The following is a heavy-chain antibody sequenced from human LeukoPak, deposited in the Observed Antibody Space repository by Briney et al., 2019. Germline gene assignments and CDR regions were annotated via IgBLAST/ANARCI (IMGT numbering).Heavy chain of an antibody. CDR1: GGSFRSTTYY. D-gene: IGHD2-15*01. CDR3: AGQFYCSGGSCFFDY. CDR2: IFYSGST. Sequence: SETLSLTCTVSGGSFRSTTYYWGWIRQPPGKGLEWIAAIFYSGSTYYKPSLSSRVTISVDTSKNQFSLKLSSVTAADTAVYYCAGQFYCSGGSCFFDYWGQGTLVTVSS. J-gene: IGHJ4*02. V-gene: IGHV4-39*01.